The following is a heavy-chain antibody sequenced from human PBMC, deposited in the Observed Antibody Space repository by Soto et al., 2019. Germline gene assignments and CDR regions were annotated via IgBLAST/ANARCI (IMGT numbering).Heavy chain of an antibody. CDR3: ARDPRYCSGGKCYSHFYYYYTDV. CDR1: GFRFSGYS. D-gene: IGHD2-15*01. J-gene: IGHJ6*03. Sequence: EEQLVESGGGLVQPGGSLRLSCADSGFRFSGYSMNWVRQAPGKGLEWLSYISSSSTNIYYADSVKGRFTISRDDAKNSLYLQMNSLRAEDTAMYYCARDPRYCSGGKCYSHFYYYYTDVWGKGTTVTVSS. CDR2: ISSSSTNI. V-gene: IGHV3-48*01.